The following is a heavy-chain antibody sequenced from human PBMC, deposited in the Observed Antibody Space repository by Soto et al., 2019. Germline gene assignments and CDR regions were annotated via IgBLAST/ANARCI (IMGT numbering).Heavy chain of an antibody. V-gene: IGHV4-59*02. Sequence: SETLSLTCTVSGGSVSGYYWSWIRQPPGKGLEWIGYISYSGSTNYNPSLKSRLTISVDTSKNQFSLKLSSVTAADTAVYYCGRGLYYYYMDVWGKGTTVTVSS. CDR1: GGSVSGYY. CDR3: GRGLYYYYMDV. J-gene: IGHJ6*03. CDR2: ISYSGST. D-gene: IGHD3-10*01.